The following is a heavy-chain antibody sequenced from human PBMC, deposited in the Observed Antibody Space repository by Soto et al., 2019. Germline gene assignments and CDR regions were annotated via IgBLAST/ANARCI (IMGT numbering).Heavy chain of an antibody. CDR1: GFAVRHNY. J-gene: IGHJ6*04. CDR2: IYSGGDT. CDR3: ARKTDSIPSGGDV. Sequence: EVQLVESGGGLVQPGGSLRLPCTASGFAVRHNYMTWVRQAPGKGLEWVSLIYSGGDTAYADSVKGRFTISRHTSQNTLYLQMNSLRAEDTAVYYCARKTDSIPSGGDVWGKGTAVTVSS. V-gene: IGHV3-53*04. D-gene: IGHD3-10*01.